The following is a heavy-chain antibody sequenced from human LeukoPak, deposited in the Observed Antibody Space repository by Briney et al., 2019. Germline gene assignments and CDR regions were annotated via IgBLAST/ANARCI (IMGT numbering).Heavy chain of an antibody. D-gene: IGHD2-2*01. CDR1: GGSISSYY. CDR3: ARHSVVVVPAATRYYYYYMDV. Sequence: SETLSLTCTVSGGSISSYYWSWIRQPPGKGLEWIGYIYYSGSTNYNPSLKSRVTISVDTSKNQFSLKLSSVTAADTAVYYCARHSVVVVPAATRYYYYYMDVWGKGTTVTVSS. V-gene: IGHV4-59*08. J-gene: IGHJ6*03. CDR2: IYYSGST.